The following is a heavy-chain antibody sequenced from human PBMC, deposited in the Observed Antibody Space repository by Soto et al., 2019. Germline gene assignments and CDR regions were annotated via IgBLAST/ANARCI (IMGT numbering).Heavy chain of an antibody. CDR1: GGSIISYF. CDR2: IYYSGST. CDR3: ARVGYCGGDCSFPDY. D-gene: IGHD2-21*02. Sequence: PSETLSLTCTVSGGSIISYFWSWIRQPPWKGLEWIGYIYYSGSTNYNPSLKSRVTISVDTSKNQLSLKLSSVTAADTAVYYCARVGYCGGDCSFPDYWGQGTLVT. V-gene: IGHV4-59*01. J-gene: IGHJ4*02.